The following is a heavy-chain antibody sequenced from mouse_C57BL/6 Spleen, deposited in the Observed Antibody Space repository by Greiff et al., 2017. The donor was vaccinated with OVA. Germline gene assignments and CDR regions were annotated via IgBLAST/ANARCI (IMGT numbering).Heavy chain of an antibody. CDR1: GYTFTDYN. D-gene: IGHD2-5*01. J-gene: IGHJ4*01. CDR2: INPNNGGT. Sequence: EVQLQQPGPELVKPGASVKIPCKASGYTFTDYNMDWVKQSHGKSLEWIGDINPNNGGTIYNQKFKGKATLTVDKSSSTAYMELSSLTSEDSAVYYCARDINSYAMWYRGEGASVAASS. CDR3: ARDINSYAMWY. V-gene: IGHV1-18*01.